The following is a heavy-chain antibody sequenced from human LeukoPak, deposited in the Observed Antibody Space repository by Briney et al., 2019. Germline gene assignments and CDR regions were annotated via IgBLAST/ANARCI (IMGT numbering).Heavy chain of an antibody. Sequence: PGGSLRLSCAASGFTFSSSAMSWVRQAPGKGLERVSSISGSGSGGSTYYADSVKGRFTISRGNSKNTLYLHMDSLRAEDTAVYYCVRPSESWLGQGLWGQGTLVTVSS. CDR1: GFTFSSSA. J-gene: IGHJ4*02. D-gene: IGHD6-25*01. V-gene: IGHV3-23*01. CDR3: VRPSESWLGQGL. CDR2: ISGSGSGGST.